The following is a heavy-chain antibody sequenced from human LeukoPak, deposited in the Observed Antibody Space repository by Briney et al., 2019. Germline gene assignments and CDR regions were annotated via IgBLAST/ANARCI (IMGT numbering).Heavy chain of an antibody. V-gene: IGHV3-21*06. Sequence: GGSLRLSCTASGLTFSTSGFNWVRQAPGKGVEWVASIGPTGSDRYHADSIKGRFTISRDNANNFLYLQMNRLRAEDTAVYYCATETNGRHYDYWGQGTLLTVSS. J-gene: IGHJ4*02. CDR1: GLTFSTSG. CDR2: IGPTGSDR. D-gene: IGHD1-14*01. CDR3: ATETNGRHYDY.